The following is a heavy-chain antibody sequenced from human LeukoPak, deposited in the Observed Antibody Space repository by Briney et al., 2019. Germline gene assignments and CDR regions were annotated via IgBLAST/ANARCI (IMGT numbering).Heavy chain of an antibody. J-gene: IGHJ4*02. CDR1: GFTFSTYS. CDR3: AREPNYIWGTYRYTDYFDY. CDR2: ISPDSNYK. Sequence: GGSLRLSCAASGFTFSTYSMNWLRLAPGKGLEWVSSISPDSNYKYYVDSVKGRFTISRDNAKSSLYLQMNSLRAEDTAVYYCAREPNYIWGTYRYTDYFDYWGQGTLVTVSS. V-gene: IGHV3-21*01. D-gene: IGHD3-16*02.